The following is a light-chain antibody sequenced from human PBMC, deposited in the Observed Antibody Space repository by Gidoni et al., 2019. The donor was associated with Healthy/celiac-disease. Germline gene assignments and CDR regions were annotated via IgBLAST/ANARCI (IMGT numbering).Light chain of an antibody. CDR3: QQYGSSPRYT. CDR2: GAS. V-gene: IGKV3-20*01. CDR1: QSVSSSY. J-gene: IGKJ2*01. Sequence: VLTQSPGTLSLSPGERATLSCRASQSVSSSYLAWYQQKPGQAPRLLIYGASSRATGIPDRFSGSGSGTDFTLTISRLEPEDFAVYYCQQYGSSPRYTFGQGTKLEIK.